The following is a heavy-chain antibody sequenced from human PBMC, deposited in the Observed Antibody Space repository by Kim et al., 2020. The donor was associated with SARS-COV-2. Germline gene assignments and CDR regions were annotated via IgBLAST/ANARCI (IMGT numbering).Heavy chain of an antibody. J-gene: IGHJ5*02. D-gene: IGHD4-17*01. CDR2: ISAYNGNT. V-gene: IGHV1-18*01. Sequence: ASVKVSCKASGYTFTSYGISWVRQAPGQGLEWMGWISAYNGNTNYAQKLQGRVTMTTDTSTSTAYMELRSLRSDDTAVYYCARAYGDYRWAGWFDPWGQGTLVTVSS. CDR3: ARAYGDYRWAGWFDP. CDR1: GYTFTSYG.